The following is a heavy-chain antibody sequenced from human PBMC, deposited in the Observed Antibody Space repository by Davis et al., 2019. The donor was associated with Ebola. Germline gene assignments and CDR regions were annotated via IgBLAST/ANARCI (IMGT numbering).Heavy chain of an antibody. Sequence: PSETLSLTCAVSGGSINSGAYSWNWIRQPPGKDLEWIGYISHSGSTSYNPSLKSRVTISLDKSKNQFSLQLNSVTPEDTALYYCARGWLRGGLDVWGEGTTVTVSS. D-gene: IGHD5-18*01. CDR3: ARGWLRGGLDV. CDR2: ISHSGST. J-gene: IGHJ6*04. CDR1: GGSINSGAYS. V-gene: IGHV4-30-2*01.